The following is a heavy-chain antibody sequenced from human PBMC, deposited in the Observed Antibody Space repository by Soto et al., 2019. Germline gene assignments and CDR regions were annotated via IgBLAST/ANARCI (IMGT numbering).Heavy chain of an antibody. V-gene: IGHV4-4*02. Sequence: SETLSLTCAVSSGSISSSNWWSWVRQPPGKGLEWIGEIYHSGSTNYNPSLKSRVTISVDKSKNQFSLKLSSVTAADTAVYYCARAVTTVTTPTLYYFDYWGQGTRVTVSS. CDR2: IYHSGST. CDR1: SGSISSSNW. J-gene: IGHJ4*02. D-gene: IGHD4-4*01. CDR3: ARAVTTVTTPTLYYFDY.